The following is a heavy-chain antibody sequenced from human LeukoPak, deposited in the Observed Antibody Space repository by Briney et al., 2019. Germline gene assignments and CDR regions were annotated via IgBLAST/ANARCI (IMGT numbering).Heavy chain of an antibody. Sequence: SVKVSCKASGGTFSSNTSSWVRQAPGQGLECMGGIIPSFGTANYAQKFQGRVTITADESTSTAYMELSSLRYEDTAVYYCARVWCSGGSCYSSRGAFDIWGQGTMVTVSS. V-gene: IGHV1-69*13. CDR3: ARVWCSGGSCYSSRGAFDI. J-gene: IGHJ3*02. CDR1: GGTFSSNT. D-gene: IGHD2-15*01. CDR2: IIPSFGTA.